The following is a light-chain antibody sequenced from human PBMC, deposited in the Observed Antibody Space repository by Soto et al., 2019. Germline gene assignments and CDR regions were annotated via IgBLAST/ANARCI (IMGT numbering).Light chain of an antibody. CDR3: QQYYSYGT. V-gene: IGKV1-5*03. Sequence: DIQMTQSPSTLSASVGDRVTITCRASQSISIWLAWYQQKPGKAPKLLIHKASSLESGVPSRFSGSGSGTEFTLTISSLQPDDVETYYCQQYYSYGTFGQGTKVEIK. CDR1: QSISIW. CDR2: KAS. J-gene: IGKJ1*01.